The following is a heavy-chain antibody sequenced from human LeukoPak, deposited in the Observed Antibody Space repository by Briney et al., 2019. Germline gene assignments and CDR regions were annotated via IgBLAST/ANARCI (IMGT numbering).Heavy chain of an antibody. CDR2: TSGSGGST. V-gene: IGHV3-23*01. CDR1: GFTFSSYA. J-gene: IGHJ4*02. CDR3: AKELVRGALGARIGRDPFDY. Sequence: GGSLRLSCAASGFTFSSYAMSWVRQAPGKGLEWVSATSGSGGSTYYAESVKGRFTISRDSSKNTLYLQINSLRADDTAVYYCAKELVRGALGARIGRDPFDYWGQGTLVTVSP. D-gene: IGHD3-10*01.